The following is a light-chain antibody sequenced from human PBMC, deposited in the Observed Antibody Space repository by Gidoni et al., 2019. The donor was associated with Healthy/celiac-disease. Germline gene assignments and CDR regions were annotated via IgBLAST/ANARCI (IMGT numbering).Light chain of an antibody. CDR1: QSVSSSY. Sequence: EIVLTQSPGPLSLSPGESATLSCRASQSVSSSYLAWYQQKPGQAPRLLIYGASSRATGIPDRFSGSGSGTDFTLTISRLEPEDFAVYYCQQYGSSPRTFGQGTKVEIK. J-gene: IGKJ1*01. V-gene: IGKV3-20*01. CDR3: QQYGSSPRT. CDR2: GAS.